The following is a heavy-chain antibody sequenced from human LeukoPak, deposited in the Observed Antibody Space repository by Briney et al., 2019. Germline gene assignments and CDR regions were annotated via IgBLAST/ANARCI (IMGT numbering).Heavy chain of an antibody. CDR3: ARVYWNQYYFDY. J-gene: IGHJ4*02. V-gene: IGHV1-3*01. D-gene: IGHD1-1*01. CDR1: GYTFTSYA. CDR2: INAGNGNT. Sequence: ASVKVSCKASGYTFTSYAMHWVRQAPGQRLEWMGWINAGNGNTKYSQKFQGRVTITRDTSASTAYMELSSLRSEDTAVYYCARVYWNQYYFDYWGQGTLVTVSS.